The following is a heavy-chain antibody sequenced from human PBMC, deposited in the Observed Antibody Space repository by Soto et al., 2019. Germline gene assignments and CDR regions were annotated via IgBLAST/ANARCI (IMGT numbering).Heavy chain of an antibody. CDR2: IYYSGST. J-gene: IGHJ4*02. Sequence: PSETLSLTCTVSGGSISSYYWSWIRQPPGKGLEWIGYIYYSGSTNYNPSLKGRVTISVDTSKNQFSLKLSSVTAADTAVYYCARQDYDYIWGTPPFDYWGQGTLVTVSS. V-gene: IGHV4-59*01. D-gene: IGHD3-16*01. CDR1: GGSISSYY. CDR3: ARQDYDYIWGTPPFDY.